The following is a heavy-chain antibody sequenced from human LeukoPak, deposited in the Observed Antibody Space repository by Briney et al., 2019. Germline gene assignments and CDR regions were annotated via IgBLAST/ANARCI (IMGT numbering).Heavy chain of an antibody. D-gene: IGHD1-26*01. CDR3: ARGATGRDY. J-gene: IGHJ4*02. V-gene: IGHV1-46*01. CDR2: INPSGSSA. Sequence: GASVKVSCKASGYSFTSYYMHWVRQAPGQGLEWMGFINPSGSSAAYAQKFQGRVTMTRDMSTSTVYMELSSLRSEDTAVYYCARGATGRDYWGQGTLVTVSS. CDR1: GYSFTSYY.